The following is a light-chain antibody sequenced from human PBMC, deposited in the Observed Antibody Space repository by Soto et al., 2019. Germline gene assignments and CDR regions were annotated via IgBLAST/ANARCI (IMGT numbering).Light chain of an antibody. CDR3: RSYAGSSTFGYV. V-gene: IGLV2-23*03. Sequence: QSVLTQPASVSGSPGQSITISCTGTSSDVGSYNLVSWYQQHPGKAPKLMIYEGSKRPSGVSNRFSGSKSGNTASLTISGLQAEDEADYYCRSYAGSSTFGYVFGTGTKLTVL. CDR1: SSDVGSYNL. CDR2: EGS. J-gene: IGLJ1*01.